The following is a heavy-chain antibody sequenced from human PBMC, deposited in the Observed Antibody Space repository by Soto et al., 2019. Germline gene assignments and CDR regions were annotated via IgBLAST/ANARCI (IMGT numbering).Heavy chain of an antibody. V-gene: IGHV3-23*01. CDR3: AKAKNDYNWDNRPPFDY. Sequence: LRLSCEASGFTLRNYAMTWIRQAPGKGLEWVSLISANDVGTYYAGSVKTRFTISTDQSRNTVYLQMDSLRADDTAIYYCAKAKNDYNWDNRPPFDYWGQGTLVTVSS. CDR1: GFTLRNYA. CDR2: ISANDVGT. D-gene: IGHD1-20*01. J-gene: IGHJ4*02.